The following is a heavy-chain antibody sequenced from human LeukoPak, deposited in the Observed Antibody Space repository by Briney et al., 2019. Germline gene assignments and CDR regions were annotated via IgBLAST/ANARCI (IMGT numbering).Heavy chain of an antibody. J-gene: IGHJ3*02. D-gene: IGHD3-22*01. CDR2: IYYSGST. CDR1: GGSISSGGYS. Sequence: SETLSLTCTVSGGSISSGGYSWSWIRQHPGKGLEWIGYIYYSGSTYYNPSLKSRVTISVDTSKNQFSLKLSSVTAADTAVYYCGRWALLWTTMIADAFDIWGQGTMVTVSS. CDR3: GRWALLWTTMIADAFDI. V-gene: IGHV4-31*03.